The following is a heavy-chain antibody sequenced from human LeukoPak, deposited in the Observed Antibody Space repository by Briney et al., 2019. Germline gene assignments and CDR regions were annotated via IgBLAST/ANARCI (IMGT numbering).Heavy chain of an antibody. CDR3: ARSIPYGTTWYGRSDY. J-gene: IGHJ4*02. D-gene: IGHD6-13*01. CDR1: GFPFSSYS. Sequence: GGSLRLCCAASGFPFSSYSMTWVRQAPGKGLEWVANIKLDGTTKFYVDSVKGRFTISRDNALNSLYLQMNSLRAEDTAIYYCARSIPYGTTWYGRSDYWGQGTLVTVSS. CDR2: IKLDGTTK. V-gene: IGHV3-7*03.